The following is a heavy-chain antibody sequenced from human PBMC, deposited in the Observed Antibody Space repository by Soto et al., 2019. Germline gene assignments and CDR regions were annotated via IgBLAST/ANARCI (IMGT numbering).Heavy chain of an antibody. CDR2: ISYDGSNK. CDR1: GFTFSSYG. D-gene: IGHD1-7*01. CDR3: ARDGELRASRDAFEI. Sequence: QVQLVESGGGVVQPGRSLRLSCAASGFTFSSYGMHWVRQAPGKGLEWVAVISYDGSNKYYADSVKGPFTICRDNSKNTLYLQMNSLRAEDTAVYYCARDGELRASRDAFEIWGQGTMVTVSS. J-gene: IGHJ3*02. V-gene: IGHV3-30*03.